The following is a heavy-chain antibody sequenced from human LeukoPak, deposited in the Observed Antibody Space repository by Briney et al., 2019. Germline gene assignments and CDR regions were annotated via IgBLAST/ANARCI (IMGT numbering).Heavy chain of an antibody. CDR3: ARDLPWEGGGSLGY. CDR1: GFTFSSYA. CDR2: ISRNGGST. J-gene: IGHJ4*02. D-gene: IGHD3-16*01. V-gene: IGHV3-23*01. Sequence: GGSLRLSCAASGFTFSSYAMSWVRQAPGKGLEWVSSISRNGGSTYYADSVKGRFTISRDNSKNMQYLQMNSLRAEDPAVYYCARDLPWEGGGSLGYWGQGTLVTVSS.